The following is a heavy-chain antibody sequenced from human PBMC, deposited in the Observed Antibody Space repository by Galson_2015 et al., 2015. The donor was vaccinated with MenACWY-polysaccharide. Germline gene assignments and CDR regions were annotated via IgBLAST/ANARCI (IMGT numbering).Heavy chain of an antibody. Sequence: SVKVSCKASGHTFMSNSINWVRQAPGQGLEFLGWINTNTGNPTYAPDFTGRLVFSLDTSVSTAYLQISSLKADDIALYYCASASGSKQIISGFTHPRHKGFDYWAREPWSPSPQ. CDR1: GHTFMSNS. V-gene: IGHV7-4-1*02. CDR2: INTNTGNP. CDR3: ASASGSKQIISGFTHPRHKGFDY. J-gene: IGHJ4*02. D-gene: IGHD3-22*01.